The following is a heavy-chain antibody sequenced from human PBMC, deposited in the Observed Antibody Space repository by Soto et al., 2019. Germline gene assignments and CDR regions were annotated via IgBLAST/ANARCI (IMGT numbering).Heavy chain of an antibody. Sequence: ASVKVSCKASGYTFTSYYIYWVRQAPGQGLEWVGIINPSGGSTSYAQKLQGKVTMTRDTSTSTAYMELRSLRSDDTAVYYCGRGRFGATTVTTYYYYSGMDVWGKGTTVTVSS. CDR2: INPSGGST. J-gene: IGHJ6*04. CDR1: GYTFTSYY. D-gene: IGHD4-17*01. CDR3: GRGRFGATTVTTYYYYSGMDV. V-gene: IGHV1-46*04.